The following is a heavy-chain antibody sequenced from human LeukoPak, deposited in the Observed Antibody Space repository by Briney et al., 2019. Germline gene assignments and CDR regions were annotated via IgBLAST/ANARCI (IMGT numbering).Heavy chain of an antibody. J-gene: IGHJ5*02. CDR2: INHSGST. CDR1: GGSFSGYY. D-gene: IGHD1-26*01. CDR3: ARDWGSGSYFAWFDP. V-gene: IGHV4-34*01. Sequence: PSETLSLTCAVYGGSFSGYYWSWIRQPPGKGLEWIGEINHSGSTNYNPSLKSRVTISVDTSKNQFSLKLSSVTAADTAVYYCARDWGSGSYFAWFDPWGQGTLVTVSS.